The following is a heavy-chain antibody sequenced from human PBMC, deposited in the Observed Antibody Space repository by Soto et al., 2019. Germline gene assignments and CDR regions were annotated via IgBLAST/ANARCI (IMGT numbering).Heavy chain of an antibody. D-gene: IGHD3-9*01. CDR3: ARGNTYYDILTGYRHYYYGMDV. CDR1: GYTFTGYY. V-gene: IGHV1-2*02. J-gene: IGHJ6*02. Sequence: GASVKVSCKASGYTFTGYYMHWVRQAPGQGLEWMGWINPNSGGTNYAQKFQGRVTMTRDTSISTAYMELSRLRSDDTAVYYCARGNTYYDILTGYRHYYYGMDVWGQGTTVTVSS. CDR2: INPNSGGT.